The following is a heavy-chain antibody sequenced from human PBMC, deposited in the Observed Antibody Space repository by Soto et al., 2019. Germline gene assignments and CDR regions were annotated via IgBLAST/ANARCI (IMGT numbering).Heavy chain of an antibody. J-gene: IGHJ3*02. CDR2: IYYSGST. CDR1: SGSMSCYY. D-gene: IGHD3-3*01. Sequence: PSETLSLSCTVSSGSMSCYYWNWIRQPPGKGLEWIGYIYYSGSTNYNPSLKSRVTISVDTSKNQFSLKLSSVTAADTAVYYCVRAGDYDFWSGYSNDAFDIWGQGTMVTVSS. V-gene: IGHV4-59*01. CDR3: VRAGDYDFWSGYSNDAFDI.